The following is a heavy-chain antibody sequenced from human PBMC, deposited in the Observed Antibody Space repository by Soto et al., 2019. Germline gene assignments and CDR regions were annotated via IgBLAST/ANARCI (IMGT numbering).Heavy chain of an antibody. CDR2: INHSGST. D-gene: IGHD6-19*01. Sequence: SETLSLTCAVYGGSFSGYYWSWIRQPPGKGLEWIGEINHSGSTNYNPSLKSRVTISVDTSKNQFSLKLSSVTAADTAVYYCAREWGSWGIAVAATYYFDYWGQGTLVTVSS. V-gene: IGHV4-34*01. CDR1: GGSFSGYY. J-gene: IGHJ4*02. CDR3: AREWGSWGIAVAATYYFDY.